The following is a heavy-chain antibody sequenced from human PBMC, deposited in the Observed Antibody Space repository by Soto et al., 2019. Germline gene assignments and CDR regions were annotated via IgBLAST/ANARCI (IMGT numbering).Heavy chain of an antibody. J-gene: IGHJ4*02. V-gene: IGHV2-5*02. D-gene: IGHD3-3*01. Sequence: QITLNESGPTVVRPTETLTLTCRFSGFSLTTGGVGVGWIRQSPGKAPEWLALIYWDDDKRYSASLKSRLTITKDTSKNQVVLTVSDLDPTDTATYYCAHRVLRTVFGLVTTTAIYFDFWCQGTPVAVSS. CDR1: GFSLTTGGVG. CDR3: AHRVLRTVFGLVTTTAIYFDF. CDR2: IYWDDDK.